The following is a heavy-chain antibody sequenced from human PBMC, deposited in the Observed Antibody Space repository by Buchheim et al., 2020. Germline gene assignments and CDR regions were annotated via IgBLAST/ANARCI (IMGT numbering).Heavy chain of an antibody. CDR3: ARWNYDYVWGSLSDAFDI. CDR2: IYTSGST. V-gene: IGHV4-61*02. D-gene: IGHD3-16*01. Sequence: QVQLQESGPGLVKPSQTLSLTCTVSGGSISSGSYYWSWIRQPAGKGLEWIGRIYTSGSTNYNPSLKSRVTISVDTSKNQFSLKLSSVTAADTAVYYCARWNYDYVWGSLSDAFDIWGQGT. J-gene: IGHJ3*02. CDR1: GGSISSGSYY.